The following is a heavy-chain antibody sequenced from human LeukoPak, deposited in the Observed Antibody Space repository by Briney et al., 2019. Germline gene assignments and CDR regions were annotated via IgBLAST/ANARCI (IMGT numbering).Heavy chain of an antibody. V-gene: IGHV3-23*01. CDR3: TSDYGLYYYYMAL. J-gene: IGHJ6*03. D-gene: IGHD4/OR15-4a*01. CDR2: ISGSGEGT. Sequence: PGGSLRLSCAGSDYAFYSYAMTWVRQAPGKGLEWVSAISGSGEGTYYSDSVKGRFTISRDNSKDMLYLQMNDLRAEDTAVDYFTSDYGLYYYYMALWGKGTTVTVS. CDR1: DYAFYSYA.